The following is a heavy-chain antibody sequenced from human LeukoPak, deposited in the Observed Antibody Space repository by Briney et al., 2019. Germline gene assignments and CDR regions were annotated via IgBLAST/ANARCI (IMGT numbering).Heavy chain of an antibody. V-gene: IGHV3-23*01. Sequence: GGSLRLSCAASGSIPFNSYSMSWVRQAPGKGLEWVSAITSSGETTYYADSVKGRFTISRDNSKNMVYLQMNSLRAEDAATYYCAKMQGYFDYWRQGSLVTVSS. J-gene: IGHJ4*02. CDR1: GSIPFNSYS. CDR2: ITSSGETT. CDR3: AKMQGYFDY.